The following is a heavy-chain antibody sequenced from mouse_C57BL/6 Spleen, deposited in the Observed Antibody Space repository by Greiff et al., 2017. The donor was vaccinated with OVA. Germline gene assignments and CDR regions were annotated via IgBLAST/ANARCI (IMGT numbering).Heavy chain of an antibody. V-gene: IGHV1-15*01. D-gene: IGHD1-1*01. CDR3: TRSSTSYEDDFDY. CDR2: IDPETGGT. Sequence: VQLQQSGAELVRPGASVTLSCKASGYTFTDYEMHWVKQTPVHGLEWIGSIDPETGGTAYNQKFKGKAILTADKSSSTAYMELRSLTSEDSAVYYCTRSSTSYEDDFDYWGQGTTLTVSS. J-gene: IGHJ2*01. CDR1: GYTFTDYE.